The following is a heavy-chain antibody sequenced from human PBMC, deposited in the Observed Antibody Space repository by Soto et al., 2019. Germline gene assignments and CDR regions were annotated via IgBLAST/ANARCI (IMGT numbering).Heavy chain of an antibody. V-gene: IGHV3-21*01. CDR1: GFTFSSYT. D-gene: IGHD1-20*01. CDR2: ISSSSSYI. CDR3: ANILIIGSTRGSFFDY. Sequence: GSLRLSCAASGFTFSSYTMNWVRQAPGKGLEWVSSISSSSSYIYYADSVKGRFTISRDNAKNSLYLQMNGLRAEDTAVYYCANILIIGSTRGSFFDYCGQGT. J-gene: IGHJ4*02.